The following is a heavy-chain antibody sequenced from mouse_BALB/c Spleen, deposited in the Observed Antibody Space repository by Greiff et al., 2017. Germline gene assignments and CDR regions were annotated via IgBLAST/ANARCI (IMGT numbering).Heavy chain of an antibody. Sequence: DVKLQESGPGLVKPSQSLSLTCSVTGYSITSGYYWNWIRQFPGNKLEWMGYISYDGSNNYNPSLKNRISITRDTSKNQFFLKLNSVTTEDTATYYCAREEDYGSSHYFDYWGQGTTLTVSS. J-gene: IGHJ2*01. D-gene: IGHD1-1*01. CDR1: GYSITSGYY. V-gene: IGHV3-6*02. CDR2: ISYDGSN. CDR3: AREEDYGSSHYFDY.